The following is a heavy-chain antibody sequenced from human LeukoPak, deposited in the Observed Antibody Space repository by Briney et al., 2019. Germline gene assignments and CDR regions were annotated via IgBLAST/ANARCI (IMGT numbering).Heavy chain of an antibody. J-gene: IGHJ4*02. D-gene: IGHD5-24*01. CDR1: GFTFDDYA. CDR2: ISWNSGSI. Sequence: GRSLRLSCAASGFTFDDYAMHWVRQAPGKGLEWVSGISWNSGSIGYADSVKGRFTISRDNAKNSLYLQMNSLRAEDTALYYCAKGRRWLQGSWLYFDYWGQGTLVTVSS. CDR3: AKGRRWLQGSWLYFDY. V-gene: IGHV3-9*01.